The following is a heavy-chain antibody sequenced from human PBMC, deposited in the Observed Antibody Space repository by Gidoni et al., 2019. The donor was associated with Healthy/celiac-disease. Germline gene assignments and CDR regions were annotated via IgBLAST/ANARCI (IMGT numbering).Heavy chain of an antibody. V-gene: IGHV3-23*01. Sequence: EVQLLESGGGLVQPGGSLRLSCAASGFTFSSYAMSWVRQAPGKGLEWVSAISGSGGSTYYADSVKGRFTISRDNSKNTLYLQMNSLRAEDTAVYYCAKDLQYYYDSSGYYRTYGMDVWGQGTTVTVSS. CDR3: AKDLQYYYDSSGYYRTYGMDV. CDR1: GFTFSSYA. CDR2: ISGSGGST. J-gene: IGHJ6*02. D-gene: IGHD3-22*01.